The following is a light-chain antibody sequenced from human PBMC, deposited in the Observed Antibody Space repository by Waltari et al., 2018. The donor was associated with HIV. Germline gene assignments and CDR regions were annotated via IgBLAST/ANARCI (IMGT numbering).Light chain of an antibody. Sequence: SYDLTQPLSVSVSPGETASITCSGDDLTDKYAYWYQQKPGQSPLLVIYQDTQRPSGIPELFSGSSSGNTAALTISGTQPMDEADYFCQVWDRGTAVFGGGTKVTVL. CDR3: QVWDRGTAV. J-gene: IGLJ2*01. V-gene: IGLV3-1*01. CDR1: DLTDKY. CDR2: QDT.